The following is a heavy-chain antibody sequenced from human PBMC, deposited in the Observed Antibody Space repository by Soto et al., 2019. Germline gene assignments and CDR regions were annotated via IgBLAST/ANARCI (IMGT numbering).Heavy chain of an antibody. D-gene: IGHD2-21*02. V-gene: IGHV3-23*01. J-gene: IGHJ4*02. CDR3: ALQSCGGDCYSPFDY. CDR1: GVGLSTYA. CDR2: ISGNSGKT. Sequence: EVQLLESGGGFVQPGGSPRLSCTASGVGLSTYAISWVRQAPVKGLEWVSVISGNSGKTDYADSVKGRFSISRDKSENTVYLQMNRLISEATAGYYCALQSCGGDCYSPFDYWGPGTLVTVSS.